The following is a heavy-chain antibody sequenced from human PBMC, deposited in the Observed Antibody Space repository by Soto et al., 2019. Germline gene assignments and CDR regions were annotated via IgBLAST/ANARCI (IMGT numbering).Heavy chain of an antibody. CDR2: IWFDGSRK. V-gene: IGHV3-33*01. Sequence: QVQLVESGGGVVQPGRSLRLSCAASGFSFRSYGMHWVRQAPGKGLEWLAVIWFDGSRKNHADSVKGRFTISRDNSKNTLYLQMNSLRAEDTAVYYCARSNYDFWSGYYYPDYWGQGTLVTVSS. CDR1: GFSFRSYG. CDR3: ARSNYDFWSGYYYPDY. D-gene: IGHD3-3*01. J-gene: IGHJ4*02.